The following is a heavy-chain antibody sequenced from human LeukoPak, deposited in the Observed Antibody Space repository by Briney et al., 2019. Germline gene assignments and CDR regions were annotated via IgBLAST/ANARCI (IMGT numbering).Heavy chain of an antibody. CDR2: IYYSGST. V-gene: IGHV4-39*01. D-gene: IGHD2-15*01. Sequence: SEALSLTCTVSGGSISSSSYYWGWIRQPPGKGLEWIGSIYYSGSTYYNPSLKSRVTISVDTSKNQFSLKLSSVTAADTAVYYCARVAAKTVDYWGQGTLVTVSS. CDR1: GGSISSSSYY. CDR3: ARVAAKTVDY. J-gene: IGHJ4*02.